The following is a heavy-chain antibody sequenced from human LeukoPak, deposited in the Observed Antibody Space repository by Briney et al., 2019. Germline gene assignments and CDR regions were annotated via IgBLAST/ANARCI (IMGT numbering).Heavy chain of an antibody. CDR2: ISSGGYTT. D-gene: IGHD2-15*01. V-gene: IGHV3-48*03. Sequence: GGSLRLSCAASGFTFSNYEMNWVRQAPGKGLEGVSYISSGGYTTYYADFVQGRFTISRDNAKNSLYLQMNSLRAEDTAVYYCASGYCSGGSCLGWGQGTLVTVSS. CDR1: GFTFSNYE. J-gene: IGHJ4*02. CDR3: ASGYCSGGSCLG.